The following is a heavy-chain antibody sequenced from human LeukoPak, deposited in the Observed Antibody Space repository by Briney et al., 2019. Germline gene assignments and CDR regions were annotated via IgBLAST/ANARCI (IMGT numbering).Heavy chain of an antibody. V-gene: IGHV3-30-3*01. D-gene: IGHD4-11*01. Sequence: QTGGSLRLSCAASGFTFSSYAMHWVRQAPGKGLEWVAVISYDGSNKYYADSVKGRFTISRDNSKNTLYLQMNSLRAEDTAVYYCAKDGATVTTDYYYYYYMDVWGKGTTVTVSS. CDR3: AKDGATVTTDYYYYYYMDV. CDR2: ISYDGSNK. CDR1: GFTFSSYA. J-gene: IGHJ6*03.